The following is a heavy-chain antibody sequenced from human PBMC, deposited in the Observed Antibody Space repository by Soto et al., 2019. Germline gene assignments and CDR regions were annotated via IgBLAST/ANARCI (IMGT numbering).Heavy chain of an antibody. CDR1: GGTFGSYA. J-gene: IGHJ6*02. D-gene: IGHD2-2*01. CDR3: AREAPYCTSATCPKFYDMDV. V-gene: IGHV1-69*13. CDR2: IIPILNSP. Sequence: SVKVSCKASGGTFGSYAITWVRRAPGQGLEWLGGIIPILNSPAYAQKLQARVVITADEITNTAYMELNSLRFDDTAVYYCAREAPYCTSATCPKFYDMDVWGQGTTVTVSS.